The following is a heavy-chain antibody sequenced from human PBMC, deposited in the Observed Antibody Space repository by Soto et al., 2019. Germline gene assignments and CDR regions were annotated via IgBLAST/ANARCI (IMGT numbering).Heavy chain of an antibody. CDR3: ARGRKYYDFWSGYSHPRYYFNY. CDR1: GGSVSSGSYY. CDR2: IYYSGST. J-gene: IGHJ4*02. D-gene: IGHD3-3*01. V-gene: IGHV4-61*01. Sequence: SETLSLTCTVSGGSVSSGSYYWSWIRQPPGKGLEWIGYIYYSGSTNYNPSLKSRVTISVDTSKNQFSLKLSSVTAADTAVYYCARGRKYYDFWSGYSHPRYYFNYWGQGTLVTVSS.